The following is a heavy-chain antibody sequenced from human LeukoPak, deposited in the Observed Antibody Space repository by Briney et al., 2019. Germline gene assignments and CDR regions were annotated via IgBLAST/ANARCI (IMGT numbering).Heavy chain of an antibody. CDR1: GFTFSSYS. D-gene: IGHD3-22*01. J-gene: IGHJ4*02. V-gene: IGHV3-21*01. Sequence: GGSLRLSCAASGFTFSSYSMNWVRQAPGKGLEWVSSISSSSSYIYYADSVKGRFTISRDNAKNSLYLQMNSLRAEDTAVYYCARDGDNYYDSSGYSFWGQGTLVTVSS. CDR3: ARDGDNYYDSSGYSF. CDR2: ISSSSSYI.